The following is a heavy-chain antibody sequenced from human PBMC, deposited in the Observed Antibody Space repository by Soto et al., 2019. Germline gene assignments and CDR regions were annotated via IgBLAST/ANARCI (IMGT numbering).Heavy chain of an antibody. CDR2: IFSNDEK. Sequence: QVTLKESGPVLVKPTETLTLTCTVSGFSFSNARMGVSWIRQPPGKALERLAHIFSNDEKSYSTSLKSRLTISKDNSKSQVVLTMTNMDPVDTATYYCALIAVDTDMGTVPPFDYWGQGTLVTVSS. CDR1: GFSFSNARMG. V-gene: IGHV2-26*01. D-gene: IGHD5-18*01. J-gene: IGHJ4*02. CDR3: ALIAVDTDMGTVPPFDY.